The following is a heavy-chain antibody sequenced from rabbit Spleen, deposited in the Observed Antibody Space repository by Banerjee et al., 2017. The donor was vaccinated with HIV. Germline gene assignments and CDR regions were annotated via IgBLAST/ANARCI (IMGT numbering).Heavy chain of an antibody. CDR2: IYGGSSGST. V-gene: IGHV1S45*01. Sequence: QEQLVESGGGLVKPEGSLTLTCTASGFTLSSSGWICWVRQAPGKGLEWIACIYGGSSGSTYYASWAKGRFTISKTSSTTVTLQMTSLTVADTATYLCARDDGDASAWALPLWGQGTLVTVS. J-gene: IGHJ3*01. CDR1: GFTLSSSGW. D-gene: IGHD6-1*01. CDR3: ARDDGDASAWALPL.